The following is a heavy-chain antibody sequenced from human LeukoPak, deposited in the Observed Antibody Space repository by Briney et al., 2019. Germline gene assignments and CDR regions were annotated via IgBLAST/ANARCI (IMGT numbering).Heavy chain of an antibody. CDR2: IANDGKDK. D-gene: IGHD2-2*01. CDR1: GFTFSRYG. CDR3: AKDQQVGAAAYYFDS. V-gene: IGHV3-30*18. J-gene: IGHJ4*02. Sequence: PGGSLRLSCAASGFTFSRYGLHWVRQAPGKGLEWVAVIANDGKDKKYADSVKGRFTISRDNSKSTLYLQMNGLRAEDTAVYYCAKDQQVGAAAYYFDSWGQGTLVTVSS.